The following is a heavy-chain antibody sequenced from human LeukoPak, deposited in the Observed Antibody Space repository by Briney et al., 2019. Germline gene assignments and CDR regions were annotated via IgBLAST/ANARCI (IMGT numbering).Heavy chain of an antibody. CDR3: AKAGPIGYCSSTSCYEGGTFDY. D-gene: IGHD2-2*01. Sequence: GGSLRLSCAASGFTFSSYSMSWVRQAPGKGLEWVSAISGSGGSTYYADSVKGRFTISRDNSKNTLYLQMNSLRAEDTAVYYCAKAGPIGYCSSTSCYEGGTFDYWGQGTLVTVSS. CDR2: ISGSGGST. CDR1: GFTFSSYS. V-gene: IGHV3-23*01. J-gene: IGHJ4*02.